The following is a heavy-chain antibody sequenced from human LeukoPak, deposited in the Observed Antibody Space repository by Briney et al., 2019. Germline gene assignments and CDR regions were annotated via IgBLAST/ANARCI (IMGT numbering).Heavy chain of an antibody. V-gene: IGHV3-23*01. D-gene: IGHD2-2*01. CDR1: GFTFSSYA. CDR2: IVGSGDST. CDR3: AKDRRYCSSTSCYGDFDY. J-gene: IGHJ4*02. Sequence: GGSLRLSCAASGFTFSSYAMSWVRLTPEKGLEWVSGIVGSGDSTHYADSVKGRFTISRDNSKNTLYLQMDSLRAEDTAVYYCAKDRRYCSSTSCYGDFDYWGQGTLATVSS.